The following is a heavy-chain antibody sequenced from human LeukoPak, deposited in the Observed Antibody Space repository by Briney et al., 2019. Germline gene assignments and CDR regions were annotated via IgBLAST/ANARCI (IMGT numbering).Heavy chain of an antibody. J-gene: IGHJ4*02. CDR1: GFTFSNSA. V-gene: IGHV3-21*01. CDR3: AREDLGCSWSH. D-gene: IGHD6-13*01. Sequence: GGSLRLSCAASGFTFSNSAMNWVRQAPGKGLEWVSSISSSSSYIYYADSVKGRFTISRDSAKNSLYLQMNSLRAEDAAVYYCAREDLGCSWSHWGQGTLVTVSS. CDR2: ISSSSSYI.